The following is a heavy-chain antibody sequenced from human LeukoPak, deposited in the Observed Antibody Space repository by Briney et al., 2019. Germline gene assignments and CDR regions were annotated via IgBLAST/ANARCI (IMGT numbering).Heavy chain of an antibody. V-gene: IGHV3-21*01. Sequence: PEGSLRLSCAASGFTFSSYSMNWVRQAPGKGLEWVSSISSSSSYIYYADSVKGRFTISRDNAKNSLYLQMNSLRAEDTAVYYCAREYYDYVWGSYRSIYYFDYWGQGTLVTVSS. CDR3: AREYYDYVWGSYRSIYYFDY. J-gene: IGHJ4*02. CDR1: GFTFSSYS. D-gene: IGHD3-16*02. CDR2: ISSSSSYI.